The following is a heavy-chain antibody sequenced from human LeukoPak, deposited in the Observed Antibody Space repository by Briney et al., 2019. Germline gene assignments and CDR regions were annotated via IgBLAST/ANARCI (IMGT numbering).Heavy chain of an antibody. CDR1: GGSISSYY. CDR2: TYYSGST. V-gene: IGHV4-59*08. CDR3: ARRSWGPFDY. Sequence: PSETLSLTCTVSGGSISSYYWSWIRQPPGKGLEWIGYTYYSGSTNYNPSLKSRVTISVDTSKNQFSLKLSSVTAADTAVYYCARRSWGPFDYWGQGTLVTVSS. D-gene: IGHD6-13*01. J-gene: IGHJ4*02.